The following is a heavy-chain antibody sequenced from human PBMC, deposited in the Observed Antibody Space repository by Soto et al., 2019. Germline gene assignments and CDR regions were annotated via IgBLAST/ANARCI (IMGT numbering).Heavy chain of an antibody. CDR3: ARGAPRVIVVVPAARDDAFDI. CDR2: ISSSSTI. J-gene: IGHJ3*02. CDR1: GFTFSSYS. Sequence: GGSLRLSCAASGFTFSSYSMNWVRQAPGKGLEWVSYISSSSTIYYADSVKGRFTISRDNAKNSLYLQMNSLRDEDTAVYYCARGAPRVIVVVPAARDDAFDIWGQGTMVTVSS. D-gene: IGHD2-2*01. V-gene: IGHV3-48*02.